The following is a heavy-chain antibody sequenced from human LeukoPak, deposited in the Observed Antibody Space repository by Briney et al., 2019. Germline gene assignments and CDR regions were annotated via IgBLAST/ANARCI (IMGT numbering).Heavy chain of an antibody. CDR2: IRSRANSYAT. Sequence: GGSLRLSCAASGFTFSGSVMQWVRQASGRGLEWVGRIRSRANSYATAYAASVKGRFTISRDDSKNTAYLQMNSLTTEDTAVYYCTRLWGDCGGDCYSHDFWGQGTLVTVSS. D-gene: IGHD2-21*02. CDR3: TRLWGDCGGDCYSHDF. J-gene: IGHJ4*02. V-gene: IGHV3-73*01. CDR1: GFTFSGSV.